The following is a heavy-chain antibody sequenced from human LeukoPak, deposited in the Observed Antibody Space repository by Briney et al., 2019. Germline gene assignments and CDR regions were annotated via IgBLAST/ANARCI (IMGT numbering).Heavy chain of an antibody. CDR2: IRSTAYGGTR. Sequence: PGGSLRLSCTASGFSFGDYAMNWVRQAPGKGLEWVGCIRSTAYGGTREYAASVKGRFTISRDDSKSIAYLQMNSLKAEDTAVYYCTRDLGFEGVDALDIWGQGTMATVSS. CDR1: GFSFGDYA. D-gene: IGHD3-9*01. J-gene: IGHJ3*02. V-gene: IGHV3-49*04. CDR3: TRDLGFEGVDALDI.